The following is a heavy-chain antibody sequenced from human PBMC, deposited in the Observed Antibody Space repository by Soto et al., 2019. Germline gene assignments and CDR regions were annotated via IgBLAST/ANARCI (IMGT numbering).Heavy chain of an antibody. V-gene: IGHV3-23*01. CDR3: AKARPLYGGKTPLGYYGMDV. CDR1: GFTFSSYA. CDR2: ISGSGGST. Sequence: GGSLRLSCAASGFTFSSYAMSWVRQAPGKGLEWVSAISGSGGSTYYADSVKGRFTISRDNSKNTLYLQMNSLRAEDTAVYYCAKARPLYGGKTPLGYYGMDVWGQGTTVTVSS. J-gene: IGHJ6*02. D-gene: IGHD4-17*01.